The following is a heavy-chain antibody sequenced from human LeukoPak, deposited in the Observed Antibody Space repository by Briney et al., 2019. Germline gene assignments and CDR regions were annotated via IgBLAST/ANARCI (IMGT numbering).Heavy chain of an antibody. J-gene: IGHJ3*02. V-gene: IGHV4-59*01. CDR1: GGSLSSYY. Sequence: SETLSLTCTVSGGSLSSYYWSWIRQPPGKGLEWIGYIYYSGSTNYNPSLKSRVTISVDTSKNQFSLKLSSVTAADTAVYYCARGDTIYGMSFDIWGQGTMVTVSS. CDR3: ARGDTIYGMSFDI. CDR2: IYYSGST. D-gene: IGHD3-3*01.